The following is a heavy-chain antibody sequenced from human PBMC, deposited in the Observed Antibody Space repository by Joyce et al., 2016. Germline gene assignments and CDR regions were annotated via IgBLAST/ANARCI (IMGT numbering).Heavy chain of an antibody. CDR2: INHSGST. V-gene: IGHV4-34*01. Sequence: QVQLQQWGAGLLKPSETLSLSSAVYGGSFSGYYWSWFRQPPGKGLEWIGEINHSGSTNYSPSLKSRVTISVDTSKNQFSLKLGSVTAADTAVYYCARGPRSNWGLVWFDPWGQGTLVTVSS. D-gene: IGHD7-27*01. CDR1: GGSFSGYY. J-gene: IGHJ5*02. CDR3: ARGPRSNWGLVWFDP.